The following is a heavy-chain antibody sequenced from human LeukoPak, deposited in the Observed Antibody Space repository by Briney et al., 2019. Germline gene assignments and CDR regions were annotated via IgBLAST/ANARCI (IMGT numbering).Heavy chain of an antibody. CDR3: ARHRPEGSYPLDS. J-gene: IGHJ4*02. CDR1: GGSFSNYY. V-gene: IGHV4-59*08. Sequence: PSETLSLTCAVYGGSFSNYYWSWLRQPPGKGLEWIGHIYSTGSTTYSPSLKSRVIMSADTSKNQFSLKVTSVTAADTAVYYCARHRPEGSYPLDSWGQGALVTVSS. CDR2: IYSTGST.